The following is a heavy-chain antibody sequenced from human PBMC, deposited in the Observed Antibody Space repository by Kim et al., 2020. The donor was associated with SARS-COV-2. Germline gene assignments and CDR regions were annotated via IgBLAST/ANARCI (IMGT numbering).Heavy chain of an antibody. CDR1: GGSISNHY. CDR3: ARRVAVMTYFDY. Sequence: SETLSLTCTVSGGSISNHYWSWIRQPPGKGLEWIGYIYNSGNTNYNPSLKSRVTISVDTSKNQFSLKLTSVTAADTAVYYCARRVAVMTYFDYWGQGSLVTVSS. J-gene: IGHJ4*02. V-gene: IGHV4-59*08. CDR2: IYNSGNT. D-gene: IGHD2-15*01.